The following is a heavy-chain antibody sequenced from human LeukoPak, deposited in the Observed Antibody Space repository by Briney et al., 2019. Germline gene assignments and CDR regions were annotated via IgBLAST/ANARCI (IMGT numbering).Heavy chain of an antibody. Sequence: LVKVSCKASGGTFSSYTISWVRQAPGQGLEWMGRIIPILGIANYAQKFQGRVTITADKSTSTAYMELSSLRSEDTAVYYCAREGRVVEMATGEYFQHWGQGTLVTVSS. CDR3: AREGRVVEMATGEYFQH. CDR2: IIPILGIA. CDR1: GGTFSSYT. V-gene: IGHV1-69*04. D-gene: IGHD5-24*01. J-gene: IGHJ1*01.